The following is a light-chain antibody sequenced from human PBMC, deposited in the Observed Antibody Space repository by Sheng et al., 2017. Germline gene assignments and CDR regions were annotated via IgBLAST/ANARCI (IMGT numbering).Light chain of an antibody. V-gene: IGLV1-44*01. Sequence: QSALTQEASVSGTVGQKVTLSCTGNSKNVGSFAVGWYQQISHGAPKTVMFGNSPPSGIPDRFSGSKSGTTASLTISDLQPEDEADYYCSTWDNSLTTWMFGGGTKLSVL. CDR3: STWDNSLTTWM. CDR2: GNS. J-gene: IGLJ3*02. CDR1: SKNVGSFA.